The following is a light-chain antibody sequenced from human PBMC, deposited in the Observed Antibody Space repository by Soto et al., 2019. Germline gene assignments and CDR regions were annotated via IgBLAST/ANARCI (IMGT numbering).Light chain of an antibody. Sequence: QSVLTQPPSASGTPGQRVTISFSGSSSNNGSNYVYWYQQLRGTLIFMIQDVINRPSGVSDRFSGSKSGNTASLTISGLQAEDEADYYCSSYTSTSTYVFGTGTKVTVL. CDR2: DVI. CDR1: SSNNGSNY. J-gene: IGLJ1*01. V-gene: IGLV2-14*01. CDR3: SSYTSTSTYV.